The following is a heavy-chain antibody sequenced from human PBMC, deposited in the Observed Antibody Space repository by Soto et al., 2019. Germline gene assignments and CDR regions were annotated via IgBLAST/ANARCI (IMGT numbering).Heavy chain of an antibody. Sequence: GGSLRLSSAASGFTVSSNYMSWVRQAPGKGLEWVSVIYSGGSTYYADSVKGRFTISRHNSKNTLYLQMNSLRAEDTAVYYCAKDESGYSSSWYNGPYWGQGTLVTVSS. CDR1: GFTVSSNY. D-gene: IGHD6-13*01. J-gene: IGHJ4*02. CDR2: IYSGGST. V-gene: IGHV3-53*01. CDR3: AKDESGYSSSWYNGPY.